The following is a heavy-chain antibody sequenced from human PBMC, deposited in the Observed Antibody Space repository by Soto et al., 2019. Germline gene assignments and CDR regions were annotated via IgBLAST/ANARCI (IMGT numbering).Heavy chain of an antibody. CDR3: ARVGPPVVSYYYYGMDV. D-gene: IGHD1-26*01. J-gene: IGHJ6*02. V-gene: IGHV1-8*01. CDR1: GYTFTSYD. Sequence: ASVKVSFKASGYTFTSYDINWVRQATGQGLEWMGWMNPNSGNTGYAQKFQGRVTMTRNTSISTAYMELSSLRSEDTAVYYCARVGPPVVSYYYYGMDVWGQGTTVTVSS. CDR2: MNPNSGNT.